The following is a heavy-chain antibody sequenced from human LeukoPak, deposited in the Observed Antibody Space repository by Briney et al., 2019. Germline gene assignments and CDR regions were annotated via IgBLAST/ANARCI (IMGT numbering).Heavy chain of an antibody. CDR1: GFTFSGYS. D-gene: IGHD2-2*03. Sequence: GGSLRLSCTASGFTFSGYSMNWVRQAPGKGLEWVSAISGSGDSTYYADSVKGRFTVSRDNSKSTLYLQMNSLRAEDTAVYYCAKVAIVVVPAATIDYWGQGTLVTVSS. CDR2: ISGSGDST. V-gene: IGHV3-23*01. CDR3: AKVAIVVVPAATIDY. J-gene: IGHJ4*02.